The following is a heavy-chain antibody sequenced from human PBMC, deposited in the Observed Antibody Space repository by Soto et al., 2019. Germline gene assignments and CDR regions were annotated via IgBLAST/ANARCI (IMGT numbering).Heavy chain of an antibody. CDR1: GYSFTNFG. J-gene: IGHJ6*02. CDR3: ASCRLSWGTNYNALDV. CDR2: IAVNNGKT. V-gene: IGHV1-18*01. D-gene: IGHD1-7*01. Sequence: ASVKVSCKASGYSFTNFGISWVRQAPGQGLEWMGWIAVNNGKTKYEQKVQDRVTMTTDTSTTTVYMELRSLRYDDTAVYYCASCRLSWGTNYNALDVWGQGTTVTVSS.